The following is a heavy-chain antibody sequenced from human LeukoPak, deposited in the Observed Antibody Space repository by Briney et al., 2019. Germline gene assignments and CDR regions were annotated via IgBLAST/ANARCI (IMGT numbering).Heavy chain of an antibody. CDR3: ARKSPTFFGVGDDAFDI. V-gene: IGHV4-61*02. J-gene: IGHJ3*02. CDR1: GGSISSGGYS. D-gene: IGHD3-3*01. CDR2: IYTSGST. Sequence: PSETLSLTCAVSGGSISSGGYSWSWIRQPAGRGLEWIGRIYTSGSTDYNPSLKSRVTMSVDTSKNQFSLKLSSVTAADTALYYCARKSPTFFGVGDDAFDIRGQGTMVTVSS.